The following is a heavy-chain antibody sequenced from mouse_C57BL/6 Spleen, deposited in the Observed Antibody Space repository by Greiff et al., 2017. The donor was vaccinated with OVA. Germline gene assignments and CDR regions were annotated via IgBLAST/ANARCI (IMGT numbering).Heavy chain of an antibody. Sequence: EVKLVESGEGLVKPGGSLKLSCAASGFTFSSYAMSWVRQTPEKRLEWVAYISSGGDYIYYADTVKGRFTISRDNARNTLYLQMGSLKSEDTAMYYCTRDRDYGSLYYAMDDWGQGTSVTVSS. CDR3: TRDRDYGSLYYAMDD. CDR1: GFTFSSYA. CDR2: ISSGGDYI. V-gene: IGHV5-9-1*02. D-gene: IGHD1-1*01. J-gene: IGHJ4*01.